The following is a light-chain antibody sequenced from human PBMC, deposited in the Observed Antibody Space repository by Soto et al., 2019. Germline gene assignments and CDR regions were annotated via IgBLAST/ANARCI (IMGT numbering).Light chain of an antibody. V-gene: IGKV1-5*03. Sequence: DFQMTQSPSTLSASVGDRVTITCRASQNINNWLAWYQQKPGKAPKLLIYEASNLQSGVPSRFSGSGSGTEFILTISSLQPDDFATYYCQQYNSYSYTFCQGTKVDIK. CDR3: QQYNSYSYT. CDR1: QNINNW. J-gene: IGKJ2*01. CDR2: EAS.